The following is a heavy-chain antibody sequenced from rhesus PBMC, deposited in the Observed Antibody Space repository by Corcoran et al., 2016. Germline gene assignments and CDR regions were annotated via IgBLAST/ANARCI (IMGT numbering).Heavy chain of an antibody. J-gene: IGHJ4*01. V-gene: IGHV4-80*01. CDR1: GASISSYW. CDR3: AREYCTGSDCSGRF. D-gene: IGHD2-21*01. CDR2: NNGNSVST. Sequence: QVQLQESGPGLVKPSETLSLTCAVSGASISSYWWTWIRQPPGKGQEWIGENNGNSVSTNYNPSLKSRVTIAKDAAKNQCSLKLSSVTAADTAMYYCAREYCTGSDCSGRFWGQGVLVTVSS.